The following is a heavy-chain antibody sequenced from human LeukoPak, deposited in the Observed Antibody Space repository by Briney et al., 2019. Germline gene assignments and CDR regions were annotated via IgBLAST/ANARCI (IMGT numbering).Heavy chain of an antibody. J-gene: IGHJ4*02. CDR2: IRSKANSYAT. CDR3: TSWADSGNYYRGDDY. Sequence: GGSLRLSCAASGFTFSGSAIHWVRQASGKGLEWVGRIRSKANSYATAYAASVKGRFTISRDDSKNTAYLQMNSLKTEDTAVYHCTSWADSGNYYRGDDYWGQGTLVAVSS. V-gene: IGHV3-73*01. D-gene: IGHD3-10*01. CDR1: GFTFSGSA.